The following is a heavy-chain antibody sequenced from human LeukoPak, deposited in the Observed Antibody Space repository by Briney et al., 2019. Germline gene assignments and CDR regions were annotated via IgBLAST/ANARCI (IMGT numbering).Heavy chain of an antibody. D-gene: IGHD2-2*01. CDR1: GGSISSYY. CDR2: IYYSGST. CDR3: ARGRAGPIVVPAASYYYYYMDV. V-gene: IGHV4-59*01. J-gene: IGHJ6*03. Sequence: SETLSLTCTVSGGSISSYYWSWIRQPPGKGLEWIGYIYYSGSTNYNPSLKSRVTISVDTSKNQFSLKLSSVTAADTAVYYCARGRAGPIVVPAASYYYYYMDVWGKGTTVTVSS.